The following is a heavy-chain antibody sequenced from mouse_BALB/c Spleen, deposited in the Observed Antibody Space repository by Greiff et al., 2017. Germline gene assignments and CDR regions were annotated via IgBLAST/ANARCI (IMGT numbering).Heavy chain of an antibody. CDR1: GFTFTDYY. CDR3: ARDKPFDY. CDR2: IRNKANGYTT. V-gene: IGHV7-3*02. Sequence: DVKLVESGGGLVQPGGSLRLSCATSGFTFTDYYMSWVRQPPGKALEWLGFIRNKANGYTTEYSASVKGRFTITRDNSQSILYLQMNTLRAEDSATYYCARDKPFDYWGQGTTLTVSS. J-gene: IGHJ2*01.